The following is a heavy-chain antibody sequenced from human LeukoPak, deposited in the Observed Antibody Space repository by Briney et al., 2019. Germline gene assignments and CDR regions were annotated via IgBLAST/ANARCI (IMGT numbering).Heavy chain of an antibody. Sequence: GASVKVSCKASGYTVTRYGISWVRQAPGQGLEWMGWISAYNGNTNYAQKLQGRVTMTTDTSTSTAYMELRSLRSDDTAVYYCARLLPRGYYFDYWGQGTLVTVSS. J-gene: IGHJ4*01. V-gene: IGHV1-18*04. CDR1: GYTVTRYG. CDR2: ISAYNGNT. D-gene: IGHD3-10*01. CDR3: ARLLPRGYYFDY.